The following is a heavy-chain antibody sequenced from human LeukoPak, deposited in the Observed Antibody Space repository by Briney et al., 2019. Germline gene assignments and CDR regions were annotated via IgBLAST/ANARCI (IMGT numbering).Heavy chain of an antibody. CDR2: ISAYNGNT. Sequence: ASVKASCKASGYTFTSYGISWVRQAPGQGLEWMGWISAYNGNTNYAQKLQGRVTMTTDTSTSTAYMELRSLRSDDTAVYYCARTGEYDFWSGYYGDYWGQGTLVTVSS. J-gene: IGHJ4*02. CDR3: ARTGEYDFWSGYYGDY. V-gene: IGHV1-18*01. D-gene: IGHD3-3*01. CDR1: GYTFTSYG.